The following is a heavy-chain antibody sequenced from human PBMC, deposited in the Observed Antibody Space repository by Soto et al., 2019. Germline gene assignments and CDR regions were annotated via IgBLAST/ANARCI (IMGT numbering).Heavy chain of an antibody. Sequence: SETLSLTCTVSGGSISSGGDYWSWIRQHPGKGLEWIGYIYYSGSTYYNPSLKSRVTISVDTSKNQFSLKLSSVTAADTAVYYCARTSFWSGYFPTNWFDPWGQGTLVTVSS. CDR3: ARTSFWSGYFPTNWFDP. CDR1: GGSISSGGDY. V-gene: IGHV4-31*03. D-gene: IGHD3-3*01. CDR2: IYYSGST. J-gene: IGHJ5*02.